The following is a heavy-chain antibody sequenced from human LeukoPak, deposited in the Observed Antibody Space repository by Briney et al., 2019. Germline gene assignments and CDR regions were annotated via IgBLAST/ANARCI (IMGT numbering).Heavy chain of an antibody. CDR2: IYYSGST. V-gene: IGHV4-59*01. J-gene: IGHJ6*03. D-gene: IGHD2-21*02. CDR1: GGSLSSYY. Sequence: SETLSLTCTVSGGSLSSYYWSWLRQPPGKGLEWIGYIYYSGSTNYNPSLTSRVTISVDTSKNQFSLKLSSVTAADTAVYYCARGFFGGDSSDYYYMDVWGKGTTVTVSS. CDR3: ARGFFGGDSSDYYYMDV.